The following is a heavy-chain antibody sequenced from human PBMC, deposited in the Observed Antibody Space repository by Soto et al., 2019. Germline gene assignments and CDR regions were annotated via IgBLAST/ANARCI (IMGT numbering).Heavy chain of an antibody. V-gene: IGHV4-4*02. D-gene: IGHD1-26*01. J-gene: IGHJ6*02. Sequence: QVQLQESGPGLVKPSGTLSLTCAVSGGSISSSNWWSWVRQPPGKGLEWIGEIYHSGSTNYNPSRTSRGTRSVDTSKNQFSLKLSSVTAADTAVYYCARVSGSYYYGMDVWGQVTTVTVSS. CDR1: GGSISSSNW. CDR3: ARVSGSYYYGMDV. CDR2: IYHSGST.